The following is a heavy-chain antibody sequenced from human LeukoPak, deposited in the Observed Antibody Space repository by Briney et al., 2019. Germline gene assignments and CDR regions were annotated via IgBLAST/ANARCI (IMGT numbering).Heavy chain of an antibody. V-gene: IGHV4-39*07. Sequence: PSETLSLTCTVSGGSISSSSYYWGWIRQPPGKGLEWIGEINHSGSTNYNPSLKSRVTISVDTSKNQFSLKLSSVTAADTAVYYCARAGRYYYGSGFDPWGQGTLVTVSS. CDR2: INHSGST. J-gene: IGHJ5*02. CDR3: ARAGRYYYGSGFDP. D-gene: IGHD3-10*01. CDR1: GGSISSSSYY.